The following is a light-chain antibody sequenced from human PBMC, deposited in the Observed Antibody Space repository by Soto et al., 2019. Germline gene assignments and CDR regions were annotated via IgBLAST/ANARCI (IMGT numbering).Light chain of an antibody. Sequence: DIEMTQSPSTLSSSVLDIVTITCRASQSISRCLAWYQQKPGKAPKLLIHAASSRATGIPERFSGSGSGTDFTLTISRLEPEDFAVYYCQQYRDSWTFGQGTKVDIK. J-gene: IGKJ1*01. V-gene: IGKV1-5*01. CDR3: QQYRDSWT. CDR1: QSISRC. CDR2: AAS.